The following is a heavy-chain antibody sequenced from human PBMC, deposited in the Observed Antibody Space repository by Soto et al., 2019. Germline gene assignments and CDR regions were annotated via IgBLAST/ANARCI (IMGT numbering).Heavy chain of an antibody. J-gene: IGHJ6*02. CDR3: ARKYGSGTYYYYYGMDV. CDR2: IYYSGST. Sequence: SETLSLTCTVSGGSISSGGYYWSWIRQHPGEGLEWIGYIYYSGSTYYNPSLKSRVTISVDTSKSQFSLKLSSVTAADTAVYYCARKYGSGTYYYYYGMDVWGQGTTVTVSS. V-gene: IGHV4-31*03. CDR1: GGSISSGGYY. D-gene: IGHD3-10*01.